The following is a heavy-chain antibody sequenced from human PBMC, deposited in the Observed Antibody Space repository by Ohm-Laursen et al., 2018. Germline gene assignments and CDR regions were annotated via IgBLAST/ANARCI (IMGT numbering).Heavy chain of an antibody. V-gene: IGHV1-69*13. J-gene: IGHJ4*02. D-gene: IGHD3-3*01. Sequence: ASVKVSCKASGGTFSSYAISWVRQAPGQGLEWMGGIIPIFGTANYAQKFQGRVTITADESTSTAYMELSSLRSEDTAVYYCARDPRGGFWSGYSDYWGQGTLVTVSS. CDR1: GGTFSSYA. CDR2: IIPIFGTA. CDR3: ARDPRGGFWSGYSDY.